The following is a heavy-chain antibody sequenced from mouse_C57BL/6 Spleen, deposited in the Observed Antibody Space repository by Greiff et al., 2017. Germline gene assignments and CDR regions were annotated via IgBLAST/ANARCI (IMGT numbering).Heavy chain of an antibody. J-gene: IGHJ4*01. V-gene: IGHV2-6-1*01. Sequence: VQGVESGPGLVAPSPSLSITCTVSGFSLTSYGVPWVRQPPGKGLEWLVVIWSAGSTTYNSALNSRLSISKDNSKSQVFLKMNSLQTDDTAMYYWARQGGRGAMDYWGQGTSVTVSS. CDR1: GFSLTSYG. D-gene: IGHD3-3*01. CDR2: IWSAGST. CDR3: ARQGGRGAMDY.